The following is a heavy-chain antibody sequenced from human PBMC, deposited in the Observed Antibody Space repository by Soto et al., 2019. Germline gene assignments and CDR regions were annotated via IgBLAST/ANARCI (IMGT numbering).Heavy chain of an antibody. CDR2: ISGSGGTT. V-gene: IGHV3-23*01. CDR1: GFTSGDTFHSYA. Sequence: EVQLLESGGGLVQPGGSLRLSCVASGFTSGDTFHSYAMGWVRQAPGKGLEWVSGISGSGGTTYYADSVKGRFTISRDNSKNTLFLQMNSLRAEDTAVYYCARGNMVLRDYFDYWGQGTLVTVSS. J-gene: IGHJ4*02. D-gene: IGHD2-8*01. CDR3: ARGNMVLRDYFDY.